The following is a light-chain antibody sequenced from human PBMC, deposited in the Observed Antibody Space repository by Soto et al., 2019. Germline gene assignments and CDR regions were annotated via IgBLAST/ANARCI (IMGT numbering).Light chain of an antibody. V-gene: IGKV3-11*01. J-gene: IGKJ2*01. Sequence: EIVLTQSPATLSLSPGERATLSCRASQSVGSYLGWYQQKPGQAPRLLIYDASNRATGIPARFSGSGSGTDFTLSNSSTEHEDFAVYYCQQRSSWPPYPFGPGTKLEIK. CDR1: QSVGSY. CDR2: DAS. CDR3: QQRSSWPPYP.